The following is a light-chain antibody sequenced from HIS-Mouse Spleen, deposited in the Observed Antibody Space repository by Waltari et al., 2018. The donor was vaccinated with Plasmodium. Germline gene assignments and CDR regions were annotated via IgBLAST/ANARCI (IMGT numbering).Light chain of an antibody. Sequence: SYELTQPPSVSVSPGKPARIHCSGVAFPNKYAYWYHQNSGQAPVLVIYEDSKRPSGIPESFSGSSSGTMATLTISGAQVEDEADYYCYSTDSSGNHRVFGGGTKLTVL. V-gene: IGLV3-10*01. J-gene: IGLJ3*02. CDR2: EDS. CDR1: AFPNKY. CDR3: YSTDSSGNHRV.